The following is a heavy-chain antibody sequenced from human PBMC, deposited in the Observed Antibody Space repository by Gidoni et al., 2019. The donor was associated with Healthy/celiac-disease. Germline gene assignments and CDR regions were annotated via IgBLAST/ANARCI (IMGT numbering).Heavy chain of an antibody. D-gene: IGHD3-16*01. Sequence: EVQLVESGGGLVKHGGSLRLSCAASGFTFSNAWMGWVRQAPGKGLEWVGRIKSKTDGGTTDYAAPVKGRFTISRDDSKNTLYLQRNSLKTEDTAVYYCTTDMITFGGGLDWGQGTLVTVSS. CDR3: TTDMITFGGGLD. J-gene: IGHJ4*02. CDR2: IKSKTDGGTT. V-gene: IGHV3-15*01. CDR1: GFTFSNAW.